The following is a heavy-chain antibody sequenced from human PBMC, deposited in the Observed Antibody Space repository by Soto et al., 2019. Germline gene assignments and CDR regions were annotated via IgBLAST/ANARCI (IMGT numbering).Heavy chain of an antibody. V-gene: IGHV1-69*12. J-gene: IGHJ4*02. CDR3: ARNLDY. CDR2: IIPILGTT. CDR1: GGTFSSHA. Sequence: QVQLVQSGAEVKKPGSSVKVSCKASGGTFSSHAITWVRQAPGQGLEWMGGIIPILGTTNYAQKFQGRVTSTADECTSTAYMELSSMRSEDTAMYYCARNLDYWGQGTLVTVSS.